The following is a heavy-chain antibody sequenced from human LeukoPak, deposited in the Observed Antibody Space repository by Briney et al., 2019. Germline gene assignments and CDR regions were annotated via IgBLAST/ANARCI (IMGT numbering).Heavy chain of an antibody. Sequence: ASVKVSCTASGYTFTSNYIHWVRQAPGQGLEWMGMIYPRDGSTSYAQKFQGRVTVTRDTSTSTVHMDRSGLRPEDTAVYYCARHQEGFEYWRQGTLVTVPS. CDR2: IYPRDGST. CDR1: GYTFTSNY. CDR3: ARHQEGFEY. J-gene: IGHJ4*02. V-gene: IGHV1-46*01.